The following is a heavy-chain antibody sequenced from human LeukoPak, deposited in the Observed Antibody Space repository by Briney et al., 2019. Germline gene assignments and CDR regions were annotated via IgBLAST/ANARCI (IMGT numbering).Heavy chain of an antibody. J-gene: IGHJ4*02. CDR2: INHSGST. Sequence: SETLSLTCAVYGGSFRGYYWSWIRQPPGKGLEWIGEINHSGSTNYNPSLKSRVTISVDTSKNQFSLKLSSVTAADTAVYYCARRKVTMIVVVITSHYFGYWGQGTLVTVSS. CDR1: GGSFRGYY. CDR3: ARRKVTMIVVVITSHYFGY. D-gene: IGHD3-22*01. V-gene: IGHV4-34*01.